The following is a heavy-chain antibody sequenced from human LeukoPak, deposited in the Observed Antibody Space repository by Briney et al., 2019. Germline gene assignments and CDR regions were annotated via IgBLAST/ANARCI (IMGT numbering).Heavy chain of an antibody. CDR1: GFTFSSYS. Sequence: GSLRLSCAASGFTFSSYSMNWVRQAPGKGLEWVSAISGSGGSTYYADSVKGRFTISRDNSKNTLYLQMNSLRAEDTAVYYCANLGGLLWFGELLHFDYWGQGTLVTVSS. J-gene: IGHJ4*02. CDR2: ISGSGGST. V-gene: IGHV3-23*01. CDR3: ANLGGLLWFGELLHFDY. D-gene: IGHD3-10*01.